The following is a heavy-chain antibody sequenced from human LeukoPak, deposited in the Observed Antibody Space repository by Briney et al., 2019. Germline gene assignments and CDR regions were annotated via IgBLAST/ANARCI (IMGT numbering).Heavy chain of an antibody. CDR3: ARALTRYCSSTSCYLGYFDY. D-gene: IGHD2-2*01. J-gene: IGHJ4*02. V-gene: IGHV1-69*01. CDR1: GGTFSSYA. Sequence: SVKVSCKASGGTFSSYAISWVRQAPGQGLEWMGGIIPIFGKANYAQKFQGRVTITGEEYTRTDYMELSRLRYEETAVYYCARALTRYCSSTSCYLGYFDYWGQGTLVTVSS. CDR2: IIPIFGKA.